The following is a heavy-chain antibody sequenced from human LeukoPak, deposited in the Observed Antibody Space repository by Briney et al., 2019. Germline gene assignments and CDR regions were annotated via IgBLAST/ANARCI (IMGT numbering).Heavy chain of an antibody. J-gene: IGHJ4*02. CDR1: GFTFSSYA. V-gene: IGHV3-30*04. CDR3: ARASTGGIDY. CDR2: ISYDGSNK. Sequence: PGGPLRLSCAASGFTFSSYAMHWVRQAPGKGLEWVAVISYDGSNKYYADSVKGRFTISRDNSKNTLYLQMNSLRAEDTAVYYCARASTGGIDYWGQGTLVTVSS. D-gene: IGHD3-16*01.